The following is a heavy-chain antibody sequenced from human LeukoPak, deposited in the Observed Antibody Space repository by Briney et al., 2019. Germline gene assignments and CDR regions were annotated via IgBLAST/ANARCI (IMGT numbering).Heavy chain of an antibody. CDR2: IATYNGNM. CDR3: ARGGVGVNWFDP. D-gene: IGHD2-8*01. Sequence: ASVKVSCKTSGYRFPTYVINWVRQAPGQGLEWMGWIATYNGNMNYAQKFQDRVTMTTDTSTSTAYMEGRSLRSDDTAVYYCARGGVGVNWFDPWGQGTLVTVSS. J-gene: IGHJ5*02. V-gene: IGHV1-18*01. CDR1: GYRFPTYV.